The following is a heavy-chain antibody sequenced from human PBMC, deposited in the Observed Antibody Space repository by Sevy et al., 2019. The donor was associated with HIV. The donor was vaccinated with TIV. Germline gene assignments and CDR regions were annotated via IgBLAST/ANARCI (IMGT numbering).Heavy chain of an antibody. CDR2: IYSGGTP. CDR3: ARRRGAVDDAFDI. D-gene: IGHD1-26*01. CDR1: GFGVSRSA. V-gene: IGHV3-53*01. Sequence: EGSLRLSCAASGFGVSRSAMNWVHQAPGKALEWVSAIYSGGTPYYADSVKGRFTISRDNSKNTLYLQMNSLSPEDTAVYYCARRRGAVDDAFDIWGQGTMVTVSS. J-gene: IGHJ3*02.